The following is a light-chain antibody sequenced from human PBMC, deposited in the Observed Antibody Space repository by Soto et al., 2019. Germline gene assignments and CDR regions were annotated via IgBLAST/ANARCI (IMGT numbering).Light chain of an antibody. CDR1: QTISSY. J-gene: IGKJ2*01. CDR2: AAS. CDR3: QQGYSSPQYT. Sequence: DLQMTQSPSSLSASVGDRVTITCRASQTISSYLNWYQQKPGKAPKLLIYAASSLQSGVPSRFSGSGSGTDFTLTISSLQPEDFATYYCQQGYSSPQYTFGQGTKLDVK. V-gene: IGKV1-39*01.